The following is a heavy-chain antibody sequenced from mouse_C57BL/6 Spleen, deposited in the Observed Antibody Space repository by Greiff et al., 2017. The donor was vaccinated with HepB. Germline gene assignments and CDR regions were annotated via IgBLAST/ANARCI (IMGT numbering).Heavy chain of an antibody. CDR1: GYAFSSYW. CDR3: ARSPFYYGSSLDY. J-gene: IGHJ2*01. V-gene: IGHV1-80*01. D-gene: IGHD1-1*01. Sequence: QVQLQHSGAELVKPGASVKISCKASGYAFSSYWMNWVKQRPGKGLEWIGQIYPGDGDTNYNGKFKGKATLTADKSSSTAYMQLSSLTSEDSAVYFCARSPFYYGSSLDYWGQGTTLTVSS. CDR2: IYPGDGDT.